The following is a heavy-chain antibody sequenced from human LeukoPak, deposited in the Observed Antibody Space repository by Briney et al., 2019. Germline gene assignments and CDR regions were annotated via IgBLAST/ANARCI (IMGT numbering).Heavy chain of an antibody. J-gene: IGHJ6*03. Sequence: ASVKVSCKASGYTFTGYYMHWVRQAPGQGLEWMGWINPNSGGTNYAQKFQGRVTMTRDTSISTAYMELSRLRSDDTAVYYCARDFAMRGSGSYSYYYYYMDVWGKGTTVTVSS. D-gene: IGHD3-10*01. CDR3: ARDFAMRGSGSYSYYYYYMDV. CDR1: GYTFTGYY. V-gene: IGHV1-2*02. CDR2: INPNSGGT.